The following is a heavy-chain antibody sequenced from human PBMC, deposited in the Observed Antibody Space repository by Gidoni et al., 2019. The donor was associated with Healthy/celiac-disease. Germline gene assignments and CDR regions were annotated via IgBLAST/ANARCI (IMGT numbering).Heavy chain of an antibody. CDR2: ISSSSSHI. D-gene: IGHD5-18*01. J-gene: IGHJ2*01. Sequence: EVQLVESGGGLVKPGGSLRLSCAASGFTFSSYSMNWVRQAPGKGLEWVSSISSSSSHIYYADSVKGRFTISRDNAKNSLYLQMNSLRAEDTAVYYCARVDPVWYFDLWGRGTLVTVSS. CDR1: GFTFSSYS. V-gene: IGHV3-21*01. CDR3: ARVDPVWYFDL.